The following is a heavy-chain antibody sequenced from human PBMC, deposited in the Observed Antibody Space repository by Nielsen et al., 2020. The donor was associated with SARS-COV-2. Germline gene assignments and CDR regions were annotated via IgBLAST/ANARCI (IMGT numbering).Heavy chain of an antibody. V-gene: IGHV3-33*01. Sequence: GGSLTLSCAASGFTFSSYGMHWVRQAPGKGLEWVAVIWYDGSNKYYADSVKGRFTISRDNSKNTLYLQMNSLRAEDTAVYYCASELVPGYYGMDVWGQGTTVTVSS. CDR1: GFTFSSYG. CDR2: IWYDGSNK. D-gene: IGHD6-13*01. J-gene: IGHJ6*02. CDR3: ASELVPGYYGMDV.